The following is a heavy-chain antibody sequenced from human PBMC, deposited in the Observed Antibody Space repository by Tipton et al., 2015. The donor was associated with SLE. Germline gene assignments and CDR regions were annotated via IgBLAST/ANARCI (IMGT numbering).Heavy chain of an antibody. D-gene: IGHD6-13*01. CDR3: ARRWVIAAAGLGDYFDY. Sequence: TLSLTCAVSGGSISSSNWWSWVRQPPGKGLEWIGEIYHSGSTNYNPSLKSRVTISVDKSKNQFSLKLSSVTAADTAVYYCARRWVIAAAGLGDYFDYWGQGTLVTVSS. CDR1: GGSISSSNW. J-gene: IGHJ4*02. CDR2: IYHSGST. V-gene: IGHV4-4*02.